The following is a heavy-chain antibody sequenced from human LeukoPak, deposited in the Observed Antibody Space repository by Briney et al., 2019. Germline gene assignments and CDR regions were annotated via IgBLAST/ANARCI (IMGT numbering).Heavy chain of an antibody. D-gene: IGHD2-21*02. CDR2: VSGSGSVT. Sequence: GGSLRLSRAASGFTFSSYAMTWVRQAPGKGLEWVASVSGSGSVTYYADSVKGHFTISRDNSKNTLFLQMDSLRADDTAVYYCVKDLDCSGGDCYFNWYDPWGQGTLVTVSS. CDR1: GFTFSSYA. J-gene: IGHJ5*02. V-gene: IGHV3-23*01. CDR3: VKDLDCSGGDCYFNWYDP.